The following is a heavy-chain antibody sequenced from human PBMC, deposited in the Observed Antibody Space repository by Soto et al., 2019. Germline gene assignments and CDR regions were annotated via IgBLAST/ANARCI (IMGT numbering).Heavy chain of an antibody. Sequence: QVQLVQSGAEVKKPGASVKVSCKASGYTFTNFDINWVRQAPGQGLEWMGWTNPKRGDAGYAQKFQGRVTMTRDTSKSIAYMEVSSLSSEDTAMYYCARINSDCVRTSCHLDYWGQGTLVTVSS. CDR1: GYTFTNFD. CDR3: ARINSDCVRTSCHLDY. D-gene: IGHD2-2*01. V-gene: IGHV1-8*01. J-gene: IGHJ4*02. CDR2: TNPKRGDA.